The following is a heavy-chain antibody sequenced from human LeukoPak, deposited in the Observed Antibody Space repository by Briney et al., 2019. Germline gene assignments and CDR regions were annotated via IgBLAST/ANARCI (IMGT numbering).Heavy chain of an antibody. V-gene: IGHV1-2*02. Sequence: GASVKVSCKASGYTFTCYYMHWVRQAPGQGLEWMGWINPNSGGTNYAQKFQGRVTMTRDTSISTAYMELSRLRSDDTAVYYCARDFTAMVQGFYKPYYYYMDVWGKGTTVTVSS. D-gene: IGHD5-18*01. J-gene: IGHJ6*03. CDR2: INPNSGGT. CDR1: GYTFTCYY. CDR3: ARDFTAMVQGFYKPYYYYMDV.